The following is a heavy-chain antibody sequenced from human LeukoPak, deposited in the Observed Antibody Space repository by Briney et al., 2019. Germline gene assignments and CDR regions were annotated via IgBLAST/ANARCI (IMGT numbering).Heavy chain of an antibody. CDR2: IRYDGSNK. V-gene: IGHV3-30*02. Sequence: GGSLRLSCAASGFTFSSHGMHWLRQAPGKGLEWVAFIRYDGSNKYYAESVKGRFTIPRDNSKNTLYLEMNSLRAEDTAVYYCAKDYSSASYYVDYWGQGILVTVSS. J-gene: IGHJ4*02. CDR3: AKDYSSASYYVDY. CDR1: GFTFSSHG. D-gene: IGHD3-22*01.